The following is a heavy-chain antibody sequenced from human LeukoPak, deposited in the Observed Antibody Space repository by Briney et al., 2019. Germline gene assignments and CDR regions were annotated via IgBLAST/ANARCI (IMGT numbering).Heavy chain of an antibody. CDR2: IYYSGST. J-gene: IGHJ4*02. CDR3: ARQGFIVGATLN. D-gene: IGHD1-26*01. Sequence: SETLALTCTVAGGSVSSYYLSWIRQPPPKRLQLIGYIYYSGSTNYNPSLKSRVTISVDTSKNQFSLKLSSVTAADTAVYYCARQGFIVGATLNWGQGTLVTVSS. V-gene: IGHV4-59*02. CDR1: GGSVSSYY.